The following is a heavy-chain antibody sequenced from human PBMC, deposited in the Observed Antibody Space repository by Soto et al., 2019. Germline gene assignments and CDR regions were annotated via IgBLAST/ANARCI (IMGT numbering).Heavy chain of an antibody. D-gene: IGHD3-22*01. CDR2: INPNSGGT. J-gene: IGHJ3*02. CDR1: GYTFTGYY. V-gene: IGHV1-2*04. CDR3: ARHRSYYDSSGLWAFDI. Sequence: GASVKVSCKASGYTFTGYYMHWVRQAPGQGLEWMGWINPNSGGTNYAQKFQGWVTMTRDTSISTAYMELSRLRSDDTAVYYCARHRSYYDSSGLWAFDIWGQGTMVTVSS.